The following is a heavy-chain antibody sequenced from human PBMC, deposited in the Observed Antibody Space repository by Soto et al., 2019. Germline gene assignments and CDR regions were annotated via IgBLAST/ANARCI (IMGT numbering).Heavy chain of an antibody. CDR1: GGSISSGDYY. CDR3: ARDPLSDYGDLSHAFDI. D-gene: IGHD4-17*01. J-gene: IGHJ3*02. V-gene: IGHV4-30-4*01. CDR2: IYHSGST. Sequence: PSETLSLTCTVSGGSISSGDYYWSWIRQSPGKGLEWIGFIYHSGSTYYNPSLKSRVTISVDTSKNQFSLKLSSVTAADTAVYYCARDPLSDYGDLSHAFDIWGQGTMVTVS.